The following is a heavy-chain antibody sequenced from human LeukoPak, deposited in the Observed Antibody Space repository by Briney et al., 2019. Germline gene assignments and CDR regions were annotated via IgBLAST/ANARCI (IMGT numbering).Heavy chain of an antibody. CDR1: GFTVSSNY. D-gene: IGHD3-22*01. CDR2: IYSGGST. J-gene: IGHJ4*02. CDR3: ARDLYDSSGYGY. V-gene: IGHV3-66*01. Sequence: AGGSLRLSCAASGFTVSSNYMSWVRQAPGKGLEWVSVIYSGGSTYYADSVKGRFTISRDNSKSTLYLQMNSLRAEDTAVYYCARDLYDSSGYGYWGQGTLVTVSS.